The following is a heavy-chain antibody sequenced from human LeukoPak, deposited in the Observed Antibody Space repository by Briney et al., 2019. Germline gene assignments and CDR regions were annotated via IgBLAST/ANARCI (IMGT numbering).Heavy chain of an antibody. Sequence: GGSLRLSCAASGFTFSSYAMHWVRQAPGKGLEWVAVISYDGSNKYYADSVKGRFTISRDNSKNTLYLQMNSLRAEDTAVYYCARASDYGGLDYWGQGTLVTVSS. J-gene: IGHJ4*02. CDR3: ARASDYGGLDY. V-gene: IGHV3-30*04. D-gene: IGHD4-23*01. CDR2: ISYDGSNK. CDR1: GFTFSSYA.